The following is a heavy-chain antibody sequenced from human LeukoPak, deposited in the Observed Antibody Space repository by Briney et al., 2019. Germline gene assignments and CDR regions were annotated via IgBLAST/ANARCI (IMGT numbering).Heavy chain of an antibody. CDR3: ARRANAFDI. J-gene: IGHJ3*02. Sequence: PSETLSLTCTVSGGSISSYYWSWVRQPPGKGLEWIGYIYYSGSTNYNPSLKSRVTISVDTSKNQFSLKLSSVTAADTAVYYCARRANAFDIWGQGTMVTVSS. CDR2: IYYSGST. V-gene: IGHV4-59*01. CDR1: GGSISSYY.